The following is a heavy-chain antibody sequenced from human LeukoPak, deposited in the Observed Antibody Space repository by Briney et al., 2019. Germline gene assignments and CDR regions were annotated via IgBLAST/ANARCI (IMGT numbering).Heavy chain of an antibody. V-gene: IGHV3-74*01. CDR2: ITSDGRSK. CDR1: GFTFSSYW. CDR3: ARDKHITYSYGDTFDY. D-gene: IGHD5-18*01. J-gene: IGHJ4*02. Sequence: PGGSLRLSCAGSGFTFSSYWMHWVRQAPGKGLAWVARITSDGRSKSYADSVKGRFTISRDNAKNTLYMQMNSLRAEDTAVYYCARDKHITYSYGDTFDYWGQGTLVTVSS.